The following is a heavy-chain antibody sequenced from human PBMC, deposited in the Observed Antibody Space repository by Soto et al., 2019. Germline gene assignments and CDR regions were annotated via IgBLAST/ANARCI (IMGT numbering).Heavy chain of an antibody. CDR2: IYHSGRT. CDR1: GGSISSSNW. Sequence: SETLSLTCAVSGGSISSSNWWSWVRQPPGKGLEWIGAIYHSGRTNYNPSLKSRVTISVDKSKNQFSLKLSSVTAADTAVYYCATPGSSSWYGDGGAFDIWGQGTMVTVSS. V-gene: IGHV4-4*02. J-gene: IGHJ3*02. D-gene: IGHD6-13*01. CDR3: ATPGSSSWYGDGGAFDI.